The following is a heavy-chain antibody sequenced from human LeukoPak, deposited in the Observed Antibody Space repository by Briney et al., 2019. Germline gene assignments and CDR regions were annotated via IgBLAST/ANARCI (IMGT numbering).Heavy chain of an antibody. CDR3: VRHTAMGSPLHY. J-gene: IGHJ4*02. CDR1: GASITSSNFY. V-gene: IGHV4-39*01. CDR2: IYYTGTA. D-gene: IGHD5-18*01. Sequence: SETLSLTCTVSGASITSSNFYWALIRQPPGKGLEWIGTIYYTGTAYYNPSLKSRVTISVDTSKNQFSLKLRSVTAAGTAVYYCVRHTAMGSPLHYWGQGTLVTVSS.